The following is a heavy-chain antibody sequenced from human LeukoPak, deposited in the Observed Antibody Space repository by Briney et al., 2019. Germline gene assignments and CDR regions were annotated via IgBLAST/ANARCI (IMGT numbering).Heavy chain of an antibody. CDR2: IYFSGST. J-gene: IGHJ3*02. CDR1: GGSISSYY. D-gene: IGHD6-13*01. Sequence: SETLSLTCTVSGGSISSYYWSWIRQPPGKGLEWIGYIYFSGSTNYNPSLKSRVTISVDTSKNQFSLKLSSVTAADTAVYYCASCIAARTDAFDIWGQGTMVTVSS. CDR3: ASCIAARTDAFDI. V-gene: IGHV4-59*01.